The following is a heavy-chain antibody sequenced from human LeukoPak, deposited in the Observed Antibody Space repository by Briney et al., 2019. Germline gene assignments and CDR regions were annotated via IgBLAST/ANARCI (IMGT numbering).Heavy chain of an antibody. Sequence: PSETLSLTCAVYGGSFSGYYWSWIRQPPGKGLEWIGEINHSGSTNYNPSLKSRVTISVDTSKNQFSLKLSSVTAADTAVYYCARFVASGYVFDYWGQGTLVSVSS. J-gene: IGHJ4*02. V-gene: IGHV4-34*01. CDR1: GGSFSGYY. CDR3: ARFVASGYVFDY. CDR2: INHSGST. D-gene: IGHD3-22*01.